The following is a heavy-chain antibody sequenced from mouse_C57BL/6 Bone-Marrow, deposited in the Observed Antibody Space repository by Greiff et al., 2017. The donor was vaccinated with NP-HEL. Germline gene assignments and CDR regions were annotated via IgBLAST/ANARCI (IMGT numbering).Heavy chain of an antibody. CDR1: GYSITSDY. CDR2: ISYSGSI. CDR3: ARNYGSSPHSYWYFDV. V-gene: IGHV3-8*01. J-gene: IGHJ1*03. Sequence: EVQLQESGPGLAKPSPTLSLTCSVTGYSITSDYWNWIRKFPGNKLEYMGYISYSGSISYNPSLKSRNSITRDTSKNQYYLQLNSVSTEDTATYYCARNYGSSPHSYWYFDVWGTGTTVTVSS. D-gene: IGHD1-1*01.